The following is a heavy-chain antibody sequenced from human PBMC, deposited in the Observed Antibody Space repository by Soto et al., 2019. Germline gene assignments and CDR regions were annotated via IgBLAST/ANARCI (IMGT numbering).Heavy chain of an antibody. D-gene: IGHD3-22*01. CDR3: ATYYYDRRYDAFDI. V-gene: IGHV4-39*01. J-gene: IGHJ3*02. Sequence: QLQLQESGPGLVKPSETLSLTCTVSGGSISSSSYYWGWIRQPPGKGLEWIGSIYYSGSTYYNPSLKSRVTISVDTSKNQFSLKLSSVTAADTAVYYCATYYYDRRYDAFDIWGQGTMVTVSS. CDR1: GGSISSSSYY. CDR2: IYYSGST.